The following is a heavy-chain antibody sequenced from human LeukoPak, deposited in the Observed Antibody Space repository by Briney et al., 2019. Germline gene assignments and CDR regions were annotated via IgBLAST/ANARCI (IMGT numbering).Heavy chain of an antibody. CDR1: GFTFNNYS. D-gene: IGHD3-10*01. V-gene: IGHV3-21*01. CDR2: ISNSSSYI. CDR3: ASFPPYMVRTDAFDI. Sequence: PGGSLRLSCAASGFTFNNYSMNWDRQAPGKGLEWVSSISNSSSYIYYADSVKGRFTISRDNAKNSLYLQMNSLRAEDTAVYYCASFPPYMVRTDAFDIWGQGTMVTVSS. J-gene: IGHJ3*02.